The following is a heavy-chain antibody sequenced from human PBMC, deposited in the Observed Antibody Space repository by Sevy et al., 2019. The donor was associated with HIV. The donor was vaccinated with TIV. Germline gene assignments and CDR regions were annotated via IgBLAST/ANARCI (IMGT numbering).Heavy chain of an antibody. CDR2: ISSGSSYI. CDR3: ARATDDFWSGYYYFDY. D-gene: IGHD3-3*01. J-gene: IGHJ4*02. CDR1: GFTFSSYS. Sequence: GGSLRLSCAASGFTFSSYSMNWVRQAPGKGLEWVSSISSGSSYIYYADSVKGRFTISRDNAKNSLYLQMNSLRAEDTAVYYCARATDDFWSGYYYFDYWGQGTLVTVSS. V-gene: IGHV3-21*01.